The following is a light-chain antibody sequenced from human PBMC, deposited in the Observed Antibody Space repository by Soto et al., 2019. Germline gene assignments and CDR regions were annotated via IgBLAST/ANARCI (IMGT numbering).Light chain of an antibody. CDR2: AAS. Sequence: DIQLTQSPSFVSASVGERVTITCRASQDISRYLAWYQQKPGEAPKLLISAASTLHSGVPSRFSGSGSGTEFTLTVSDLLPEEFATYSCQQLYSYSSFGQGTRLESK. J-gene: IGKJ5*01. V-gene: IGKV1-9*01. CDR3: QQLYSYSS. CDR1: QDISRY.